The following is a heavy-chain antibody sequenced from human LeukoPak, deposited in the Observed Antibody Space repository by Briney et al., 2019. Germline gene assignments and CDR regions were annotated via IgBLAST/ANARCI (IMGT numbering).Heavy chain of an antibody. D-gene: IGHD5-18*01. V-gene: IGHV3-23*01. CDR3: AKEEGYSYGPYYYYYGMDV. J-gene: IGHJ6*02. CDR1: GFTLSTNA. Sequence: PGGSLRLSCLTSGFTLSTNAMSWVRQAPGKGLEWISGISGSGASTYYADSVKGRFTISRDNSKNTLYLQMNSLRAEDTAVYYCAKEEGYSYGPYYYYYGMDVWGQGTTVTVSS. CDR2: ISGSGAST.